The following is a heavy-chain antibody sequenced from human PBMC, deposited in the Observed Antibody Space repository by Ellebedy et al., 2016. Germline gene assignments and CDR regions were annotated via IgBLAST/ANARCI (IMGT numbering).Heavy chain of an antibody. Sequence: GESLKISXAASGFPFSNYGMHWVRQAPGKGLEWVAVMSSDGSNKYYADSVKGRFTISRDNSQNTLSLQMNSLRAEDTAVYYCAKDYWIGESFVDYWGQGDLVTVSS. J-gene: IGHJ4*02. CDR3: AKDYWIGESFVDY. CDR1: GFPFSNYG. CDR2: MSSDGSNK. V-gene: IGHV3-30*18. D-gene: IGHD1-1*01.